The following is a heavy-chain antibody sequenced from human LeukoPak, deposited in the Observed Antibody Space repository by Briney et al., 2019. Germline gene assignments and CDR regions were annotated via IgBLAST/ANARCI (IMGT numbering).Heavy chain of an antibody. Sequence: SETLSLTCTVSGDSISSGDYYWSWIRQPPGKGLEWIGYIYYSGSTNYNPSLKSPVTISVDTSKNQFSLRQSSVSAAATAVYYCARETEPGGSGGYFDYWGQGTLVTVSS. V-gene: IGHV4-61*08. J-gene: IGHJ4*02. CDR1: GDSISSGDYY. CDR2: IYYSGST. D-gene: IGHD3-10*01. CDR3: ARETEPGGSGGYFDY.